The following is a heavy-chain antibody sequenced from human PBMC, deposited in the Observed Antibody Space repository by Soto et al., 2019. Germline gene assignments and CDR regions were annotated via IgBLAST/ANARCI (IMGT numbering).Heavy chain of an antibody. Sequence: QVQLVESGGTVIQPGRSLRLSCAASGFTFSNFGMHWVRQAPGTGLEWVAVISHDENIKAYTASVMGRFSNSRDNSKNTLYLKMNSLKPEDTSVYYCTKLPRSGCLNYYSGMDTWGQGNTVTVS. D-gene: IGHD6-19*01. V-gene: IGHV3-30*18. CDR3: TKLPRSGCLNYYSGMDT. CDR2: ISHDENIK. J-gene: IGHJ6*02. CDR1: GFTFSNFG.